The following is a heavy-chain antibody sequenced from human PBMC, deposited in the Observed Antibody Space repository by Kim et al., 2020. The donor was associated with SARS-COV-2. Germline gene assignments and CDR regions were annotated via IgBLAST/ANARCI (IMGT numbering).Heavy chain of an antibody. D-gene: IGHD2-2*02. V-gene: IGHV3-48*04. J-gene: IGHJ4*02. CDR2: ISSSSSTI. CDR1: GFTFSSYS. CDR3: ARDRLYAIDY. Sequence: GGSLRLSCAASGFTFSSYSMNWVRQAPGKGLEWVSYISSSSSTIKYADSVKGRLTISRDNAKNSLYLQMNSLRAEDTAVYYCARDRLYAIDYWGQGTLVT.